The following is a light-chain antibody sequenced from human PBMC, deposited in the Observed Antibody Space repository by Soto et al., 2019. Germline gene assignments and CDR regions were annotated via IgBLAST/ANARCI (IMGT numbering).Light chain of an antibody. Sequence: QSVLTQPASVSGSPGQSITISCTGTSSDVGSYNLVSWYQHHPGKAPKLMIYEGSKRPSGVSNRFSGSKSGNTASLTIYGLQAEDEADYCCCSYAGSSTWVFGGGTKLTVL. J-gene: IGLJ3*02. V-gene: IGLV2-23*01. CDR2: EGS. CDR1: SSDVGSYNL. CDR3: CSYAGSSTWV.